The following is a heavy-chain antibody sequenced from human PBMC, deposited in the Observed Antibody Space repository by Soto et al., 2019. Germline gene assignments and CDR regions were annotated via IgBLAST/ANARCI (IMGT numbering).Heavy chain of an antibody. CDR1: GYTFTSYG. CDR2: ISAYNGNT. D-gene: IGHD3-10*01. J-gene: IGHJ4*02. Sequence: QVQLVQSGAEVKKPGASVKVSCKASGYTFTSYGISWVRQAPGQGLEWMGWISAYNGNTNYAQKLQGRVTMTTDTSTSTAYMEVRSVRSDVTAVYYCARGVTMVRGLTLFYFDYWGQGTLVTVSS. V-gene: IGHV1-18*01. CDR3: ARGVTMVRGLTLFYFDY.